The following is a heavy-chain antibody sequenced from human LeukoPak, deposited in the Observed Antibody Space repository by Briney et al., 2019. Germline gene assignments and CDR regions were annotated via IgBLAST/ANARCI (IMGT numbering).Heavy chain of an antibody. J-gene: IGHJ4*02. CDR1: GFTFSDYY. CDR3: ASRFEHSNGWFDY. V-gene: IGHV3-11*03. D-gene: IGHD6-19*01. CDR2: ISSSGSYT. Sequence: SGGSLILSCAASGFTFSDYYMSWIRQAPGKGLEWVSYISSSGSYTNYADSVKGRFTISRDNAKNSLYLQMNSLRAEDTAVYYCASRFEHSNGWFDYWGQGTLVTVSS.